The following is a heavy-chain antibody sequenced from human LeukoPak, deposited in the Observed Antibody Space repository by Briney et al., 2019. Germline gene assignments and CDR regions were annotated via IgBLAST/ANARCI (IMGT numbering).Heavy chain of an antibody. CDR2: INAGNGNT. CDR3: ARDPCSGGSCYIHLFDY. V-gene: IGHV1-3*01. CDR1: GYTFTSYA. Sequence: WASVKVSCKASGYTFTSYAMHWVRQAPGQRLEWMGWINAGNGNTKYSQKFQGRVTITRDTSASTAYMELSSLRSEDTAVYYCARDPCSGGSCYIHLFDYWGQGTLVTVSS. D-gene: IGHD2-15*01. J-gene: IGHJ4*02.